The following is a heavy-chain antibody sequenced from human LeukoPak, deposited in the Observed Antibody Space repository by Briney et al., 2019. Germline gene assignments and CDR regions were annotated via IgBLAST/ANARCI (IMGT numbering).Heavy chain of an antibody. J-gene: IGHJ4*02. CDR2: IYSGGST. CDR1: GFTVSSNY. Sequence: GGSLRLSCAASGFTVSSNYMSWVRQAPGKGLEWVSVIYSGGSTYYADSVKGRFTISRDNSKNTLYLQMNSLRAEDTAVYYCARADGSWYREFVYFDYWGQGTLVTVSS. D-gene: IGHD6-13*01. CDR3: ARADGSWYREFVYFDY. V-gene: IGHV3-53*01.